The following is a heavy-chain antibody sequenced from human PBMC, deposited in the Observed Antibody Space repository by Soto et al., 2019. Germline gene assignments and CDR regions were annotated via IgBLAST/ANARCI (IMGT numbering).Heavy chain of an antibody. Sequence: GGSLRLSCAAAGYTFSSYGMHWVRQAPGKGLEWVAIIWYDENKIWYADSVKGRFSISRDNSKNTVYLQMNSLRAEDTAVYYCARDSRIFGEIIDNHYGMDVWGQGTTVTVSS. CDR3: ARDSRIFGEIIDNHYGMDV. D-gene: IGHD3-3*02. CDR1: GYTFSSYG. V-gene: IGHV3-33*01. CDR2: IWYDENKI. J-gene: IGHJ6*02.